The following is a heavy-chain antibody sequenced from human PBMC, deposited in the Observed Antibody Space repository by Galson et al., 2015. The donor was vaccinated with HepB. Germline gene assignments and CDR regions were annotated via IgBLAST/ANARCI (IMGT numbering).Heavy chain of an antibody. J-gene: IGHJ6*03. CDR1: GGTFSSYT. V-gene: IGHV1-69*13. CDR2: IIPIFGTA. D-gene: IGHD6-6*01. Sequence: SVKVSCKASGGTFSSYTISWVRQAPGQGLEWMGGIIPIFGTANYAQKFQGGVTITADESTSTAYMELSSLRSEDTAVYYCARGYFEYSSSSGYYYMDVWGKGTTVTVSS. CDR3: ARGYFEYSSSSGYYYMDV.